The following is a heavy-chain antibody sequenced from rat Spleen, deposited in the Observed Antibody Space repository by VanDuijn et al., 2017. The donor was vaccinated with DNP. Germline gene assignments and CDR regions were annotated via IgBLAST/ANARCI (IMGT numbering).Heavy chain of an antibody. J-gene: IGHJ2*01. Sequence: EVQLVESGGGLVQPGRSLKLSCAASGFTFSNYGMAWVRQAPTKGLEWVASISTGGGSTYYGDSVKGRFTISRDNAKSTLYLQMNSLRSEDMATYYCVRWNSGHFDYWGQGVMVTVSS. CDR3: VRWNSGHFDY. CDR1: GFTFSNYG. CDR2: ISTGGGST. D-gene: IGHD4-3*01. V-gene: IGHV5S13*01.